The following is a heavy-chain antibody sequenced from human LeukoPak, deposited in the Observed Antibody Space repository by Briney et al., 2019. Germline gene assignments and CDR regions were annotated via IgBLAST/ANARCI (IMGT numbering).Heavy chain of an antibody. Sequence: GGSLRLSCAASGFTFSSYAMSWVRQAPGKGLEWVSAISGSGGSTYYADSVKGRFAISRDNSKNTLYLQMNSLRAEDTAVYYCAKSVVKWLFNYWGQGTLVTVSS. CDR1: GFTFSSYA. J-gene: IGHJ4*02. CDR3: AKSVVKWLFNY. V-gene: IGHV3-23*01. D-gene: IGHD3-22*01. CDR2: ISGSGGST.